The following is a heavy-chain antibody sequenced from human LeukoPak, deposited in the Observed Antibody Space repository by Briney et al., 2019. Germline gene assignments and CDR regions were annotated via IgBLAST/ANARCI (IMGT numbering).Heavy chain of an antibody. CDR3: AKGLPLGSSSWYGNYYGMDV. CDR1: GFTFSGHW. D-gene: IGHD6-13*01. CDR2: INSDGSST. V-gene: IGHV3-74*01. Sequence: GGSLRLSCAASGFTFSGHWMHWVRQAPGKGLVWVSRINSDGSSTSYADSVKGRFTISRDNSKNTLYLQMNSLRAEDTAVYYCAKGLPLGSSSWYGNYYGMDVWGQGTTVTVSS. J-gene: IGHJ6*02.